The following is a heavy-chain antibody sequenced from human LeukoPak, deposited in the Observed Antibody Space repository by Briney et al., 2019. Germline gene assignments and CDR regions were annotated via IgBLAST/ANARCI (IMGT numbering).Heavy chain of an antibody. Sequence: PSETLSLTCAVYGGSFSGYYWSWIRQPPGKGLEWIGEINHSGSTDYNPSLKSRVTISVDTSKNQFSLKLSSVTAADTAVYYCARGQRLIDYWGQGTLVTVSS. J-gene: IGHJ4*02. D-gene: IGHD6-19*01. CDR1: GGSFSGYY. CDR2: INHSGST. CDR3: ARGQRLIDY. V-gene: IGHV4-34*01.